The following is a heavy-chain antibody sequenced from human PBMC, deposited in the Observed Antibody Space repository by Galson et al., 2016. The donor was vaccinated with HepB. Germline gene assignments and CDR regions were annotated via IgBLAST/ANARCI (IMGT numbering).Heavy chain of an antibody. CDR3: AKEIRPRGYYYGMDV. V-gene: IGHV3-33*06. CDR2: IWYDGSNK. Sequence: SLSLPCAASGFTLSNYGMHWLRQAPGKGLEWVAVIWYDGSNKNYADSVKARFTISRDNSKNTLYLQMNSPRTEDTAVYYCAKEIRPRGYYYGMDVWGQGTTVTVSS. D-gene: IGHD3-10*01. CDR1: GFTLSNYG. J-gene: IGHJ6*02.